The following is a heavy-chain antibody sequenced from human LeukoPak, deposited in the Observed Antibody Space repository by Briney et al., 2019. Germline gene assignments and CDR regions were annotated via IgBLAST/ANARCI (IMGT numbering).Heavy chain of an antibody. D-gene: IGHD4-23*01. CDR1: GYTLTELS. CDR3: ARGGLGGMTTVVLDAFDI. J-gene: IGHJ3*02. CDR2: FDPEDGET. V-gene: IGHV1-24*01. Sequence: ASVKVSCKVSGYTLTELSMHWVRQAPGKGLEWMGGFDPEDGETIYAQKFQGRVTMTEDTSTDTAYMELSSLRSDDTAVYYCARGGLGGMTTVVLDAFDIWGQGTMVTVSS.